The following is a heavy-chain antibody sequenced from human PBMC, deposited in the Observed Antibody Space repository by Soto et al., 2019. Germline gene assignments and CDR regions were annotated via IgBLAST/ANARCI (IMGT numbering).Heavy chain of an antibody. V-gene: IGHV3-23*01. CDR1: GFTFSNYA. Sequence: PGGSLSLSCAASGFTFSNYAMSWVRQALGKGMEWVSLVSATAGTTYYTDSVKSRFTISRDNSRNTVYLQMNSQRADDTAVYYCAKDRLAGVFAYCGQRTLVTVSS. CDR3: AKDRLAGVFAY. D-gene: IGHD3-16*01. J-gene: IGHJ4*02. CDR2: VSATAGTT.